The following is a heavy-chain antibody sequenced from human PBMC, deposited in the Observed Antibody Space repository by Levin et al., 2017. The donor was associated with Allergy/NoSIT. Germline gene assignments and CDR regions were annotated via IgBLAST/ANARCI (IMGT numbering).Heavy chain of an antibody. CDR1: GYSFRSYG. CDR3: ASDGYLKTHFWFDP. V-gene: IGHV1-18*01. CDR2: ITPYDGSA. J-gene: IGHJ5*02. D-gene: IGHD5-18*01. Sequence: ASVKVSCKASGYSFRSYGINWVRQAPGQGLEWMGWITPYDGSATYAQKFQGRVTMTADTSTNTVYMELRSLTSDDTALYYCASDGYLKTHFWFDPWGQGTLVTVSS.